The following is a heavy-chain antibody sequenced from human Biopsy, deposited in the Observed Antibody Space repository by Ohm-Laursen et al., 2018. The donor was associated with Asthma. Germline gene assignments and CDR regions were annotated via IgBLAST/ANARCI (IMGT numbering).Heavy chain of an antibody. D-gene: IGHD3-3*01. CDR3: ARRITIFGVVANFDY. J-gene: IGHJ4*02. V-gene: IGHV4-39*01. CDR2: IYYSGSS. Sequence: SDTLSLTCTVSGGSISSSSYYWGWIRQPPGKGLEWIGSIYYSGSSYYNPSLKSRVTIFLDTSKNQFFLKLSSVTAADMAVYYCARRITIFGVVANFDYWGQGTLVTVSS. CDR1: GGSISSSSYY.